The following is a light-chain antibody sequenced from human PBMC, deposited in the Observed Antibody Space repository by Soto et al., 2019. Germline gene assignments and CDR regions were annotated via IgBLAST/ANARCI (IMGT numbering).Light chain of an antibody. CDR3: ISYTSSSPYV. V-gene: IGLV2-14*03. CDR1: SSDVGGYNY. CDR2: DVS. Sequence: QSVLTQPASVSGSPGQSITISCTGTSSDVGGYNYVSWYQHHPGKAPKLIIFDVSNRPSGISNRFSGSKSGNTASLTISGLQAEDEAAYYCISYTSSSPYVFGTGTKVTVL. J-gene: IGLJ1*01.